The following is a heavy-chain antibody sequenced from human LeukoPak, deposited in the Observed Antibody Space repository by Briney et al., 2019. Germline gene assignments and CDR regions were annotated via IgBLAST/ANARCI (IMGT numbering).Heavy chain of an antibody. CDR3: ARLYSTNPLVLFFGLDV. J-gene: IGHJ6*02. CDR1: GYTFSSYW. CDR2: IYPGDSDT. V-gene: IGHV5-51*01. Sequence: GESLKISCKGSGYTFSSYWIAWVRQMPEKGLEWMGIIYPGDSDTRYSPSFQGQVTFSADKSISTAYLQWSSLKASDTAIYYCARLYSTNPLVLFFGLDVWGQGTTVIVSS. D-gene: IGHD2-8*01.